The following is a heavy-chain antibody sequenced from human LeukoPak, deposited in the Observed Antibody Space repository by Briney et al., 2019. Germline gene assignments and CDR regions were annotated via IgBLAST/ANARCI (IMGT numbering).Heavy chain of an antibody. V-gene: IGHV3-9*03. CDR2: IRWNSDSI. CDR1: GFTFDDYA. Sequence: GGSLRLSCAASGFTFDDYAMHWVRQAQGKGLEWVSVIRWNSDSIGYADSVKGRFTISRDNAKNSLYLQMNSLRAEDMALYYCAKEAAGGNWFDPWGQGTLVTVSS. J-gene: IGHJ5*02. CDR3: AKEAAGGNWFDP. D-gene: IGHD3-16*01.